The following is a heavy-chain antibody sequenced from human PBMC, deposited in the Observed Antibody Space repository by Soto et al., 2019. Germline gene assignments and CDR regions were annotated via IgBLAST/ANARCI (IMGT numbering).Heavy chain of an antibody. J-gene: IGHJ4*02. D-gene: IGHD6-19*01. V-gene: IGHV3-20*04. CDR1: GFTFDDYG. CDR3: ARGGTQWLVHDY. CDR2: VNWNGGST. Sequence: GGSLRLSCAASGFTFDDYGMSWARQAPGKGLEWVSGVNWNGGSTGYADSVKGRFTISRDNSKNTVYLQMNSLRAEDTAVYYCARGGTQWLVHDYWGQGTPVTVSS.